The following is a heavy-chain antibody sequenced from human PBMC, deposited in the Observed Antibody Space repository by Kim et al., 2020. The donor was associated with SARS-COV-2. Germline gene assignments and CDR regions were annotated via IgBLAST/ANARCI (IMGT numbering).Heavy chain of an antibody. D-gene: IGHD1-1*01. V-gene: IGHV3-72*01. CDR2: TT. CDR3: TRGYNGLDP. Sequence: TTNHAASEKGRFNISRDDSDNSLSLQMHSLKTEDTAVYYCTRGYNGLDPWGQGTLITVS. J-gene: IGHJ5*02.